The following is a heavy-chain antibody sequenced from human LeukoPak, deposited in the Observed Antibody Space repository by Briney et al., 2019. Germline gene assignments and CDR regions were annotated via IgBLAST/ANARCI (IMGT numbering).Heavy chain of an antibody. Sequence: GGSLRLSCAASGFTFSSYSMNWVRQAPGKGLEWVSSISSSSSYIYYADSVKGRFTISRDNAKNSLYLQMNSLRAEDTAVYYCARDSNDFWSGYQNWFDPWGQGTLVTVSS. CDR1: GFTFSSYS. J-gene: IGHJ5*02. CDR3: ARDSNDFWSGYQNWFDP. V-gene: IGHV3-21*01. D-gene: IGHD3-3*01. CDR2: ISSSSSYI.